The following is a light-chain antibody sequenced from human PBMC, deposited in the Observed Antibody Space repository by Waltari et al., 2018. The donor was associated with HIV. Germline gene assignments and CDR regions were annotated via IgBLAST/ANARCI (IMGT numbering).Light chain of an antibody. J-gene: IGLJ2*01. CDR2: EVS. Sequence: QSALTQPASVSGSPGQSITISCTGSSSDVGGYNYVSWYQQHPGKDPKLMIYEVSNRPSGVSSRFSGSKSVNTASLTISGLQAEDESNDCCSSYTSSDTVVFGGGTKLTVL. CDR1: SSDVGGYNY. CDR3: SSYTSSDTVV. V-gene: IGLV2-14*01.